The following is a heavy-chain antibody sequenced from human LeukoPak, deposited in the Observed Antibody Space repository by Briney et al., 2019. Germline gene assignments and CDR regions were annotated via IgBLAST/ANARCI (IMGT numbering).Heavy chain of an antibody. V-gene: IGHV3-30-3*01. CDR1: GFTFSTYV. D-gene: IGHD2-2*01. Sequence: GGSLRLSCAASGFTFSTYVIHWVRQAPGKGLEWVAVISYDGSNKYYADSVKGRFTISRDNSKNTLYLQMNSLRAEGTAVYYCARDLRYCSSTSCYFVYYGMDVWGQGTTVTVSS. CDR2: ISYDGSNK. J-gene: IGHJ6*02. CDR3: ARDLRYCSSTSCYFVYYGMDV.